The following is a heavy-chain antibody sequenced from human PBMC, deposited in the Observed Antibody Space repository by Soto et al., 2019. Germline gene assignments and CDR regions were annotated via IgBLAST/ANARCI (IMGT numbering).Heavy chain of an antibody. CDR2: IRSRVNGHTT. Sequence: EMQLVESGGGLVRPGESLQLSCAASGFTFSAFPIHWVRRAPGKGLEWGGRIRSRVNGHTTAYGASVTGRFTISRDNAENSLYLEMNSLRAEATGVYYCARGRQHHLMIVVGNDAFDIWGQGTMVTVSS. J-gene: IGHJ3*02. V-gene: IGHV3-73*02. CDR3: ARGRQHHLMIVVGNDAFDI. D-gene: IGHD3-22*01. CDR1: GFTFSAFP.